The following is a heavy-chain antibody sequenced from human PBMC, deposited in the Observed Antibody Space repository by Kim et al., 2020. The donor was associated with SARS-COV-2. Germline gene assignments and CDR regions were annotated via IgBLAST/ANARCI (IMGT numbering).Heavy chain of an antibody. V-gene: IGHV3-11*05. Sequence: GGSLRLSCAASGFTFSDYYMSWIRQAPGKGLEWVSYISSSSSYTNYADSVKGRFTISRDNAKNSLYLQMNSLRAEDTAVYYCARATRIAVVKGNYYFDYWGQGTLVTVSS. CDR3: ARATRIAVVKGNYYFDY. CDR1: GFTFSDYY. D-gene: IGHD6-19*01. CDR2: ISSSSSYT. J-gene: IGHJ4*02.